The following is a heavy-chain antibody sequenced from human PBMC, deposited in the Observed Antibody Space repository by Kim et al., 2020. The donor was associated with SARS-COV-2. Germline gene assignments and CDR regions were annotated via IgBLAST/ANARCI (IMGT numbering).Heavy chain of an antibody. CDR1: EFTLSSYE. V-gene: IGHV3-48*03. CDR3: ARETPGIRGVACDI. D-gene: IGHD3-10*01. CDR2: ITTSGNTV. J-gene: IGHJ3*02. Sequence: GGSLRLSCEASEFTLSSYEMNWVRQAPGKGLEWVSYITTSGNTVHYADSVRGRFTASRDNAKNSLYLQMNSLRAEDTAVYYCARETPGIRGVACDIWGQGTMVTVSS.